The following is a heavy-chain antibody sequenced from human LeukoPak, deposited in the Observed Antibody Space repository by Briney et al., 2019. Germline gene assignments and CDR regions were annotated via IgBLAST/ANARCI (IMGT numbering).Heavy chain of an antibody. CDR2: IYTSGST. D-gene: IGHD2-15*01. CDR3: AREVVVAATYDY. Sequence: SETLSLTCTVSGDSISSYYWSWVRQPAGKGLEWIGRIYTSGSTNYNPSLKSRVTISVDTSKNQFSLKLNSVTAADTAVYYCAREVVVAATYDYWGQGTLVTVSS. V-gene: IGHV4-4*07. CDR1: GDSISSYY. J-gene: IGHJ4*02.